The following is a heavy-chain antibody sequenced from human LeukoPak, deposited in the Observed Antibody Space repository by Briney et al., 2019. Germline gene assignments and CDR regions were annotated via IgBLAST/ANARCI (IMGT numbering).Heavy chain of an antibody. CDR1: GFPFYYYA. CDR3: AKSMATTKCPYYYYYMDV. V-gene: IGHV3-23*01. CDR2: ISGSGGST. J-gene: IGHJ6*03. Sequence: PGGSLSLSCAASGFPFYYYAMNWVRQAPGKGLEWVSAISGSGGSTYYADSVKGRFTISRDNSKNTLYLQMNSLRAEDTAVYYCAKSMATTKCPYYYYYMDVWGEETTVTVSS. D-gene: IGHD5-24*01.